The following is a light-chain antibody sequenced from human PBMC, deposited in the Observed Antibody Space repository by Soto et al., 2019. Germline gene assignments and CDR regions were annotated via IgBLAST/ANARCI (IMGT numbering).Light chain of an antibody. CDR2: DTF. CDR3: QYHGTAPLYT. Sequence: EIVLTQSPGTLSLSPGERATLSCRASQSVSSSYLAWYKQKPGQAPRLLIYDTFTRATGIPDRFSGSGSGTDFTLTISRLEPEDFAVYYCQYHGTAPLYTFGQATNLEIK. V-gene: IGKV3-20*01. J-gene: IGKJ2*01. CDR1: QSVSSSY.